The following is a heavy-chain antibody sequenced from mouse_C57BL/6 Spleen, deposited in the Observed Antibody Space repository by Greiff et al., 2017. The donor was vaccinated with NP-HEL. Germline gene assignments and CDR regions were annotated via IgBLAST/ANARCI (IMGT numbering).Heavy chain of an antibody. CDR1: GYTFTSYW. Sequence: QVQLQQPGAELVRPGSSVKLSCKASGYTFTSYWMHWVKQRPIQGLEWIGNIDPSDSETHYNQKFKDKATLTVDKSSSTAYMQLSILTSEDSAVDYCARVDGYYGYFDVWGTGTTVTVSS. CDR2: IDPSDSET. D-gene: IGHD2-3*01. J-gene: IGHJ1*03. CDR3: ARVDGYYGYFDV. V-gene: IGHV1-52*01.